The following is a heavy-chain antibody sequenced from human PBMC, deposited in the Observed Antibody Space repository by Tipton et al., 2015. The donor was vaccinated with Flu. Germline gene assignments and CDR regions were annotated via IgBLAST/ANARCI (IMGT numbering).Heavy chain of an antibody. J-gene: IGHJ4*02. V-gene: IGHV1-46*01. CDR1: GYTFTSYY. CDR3: ARDAGSGSYYQPFDY. D-gene: IGHD1-26*01. Sequence: QVQLVQSGAEVKKPGASVKVSCKASGYTFTSYYMHWVRQAPGQGLEWMGIINPSGGGTSYAQKFQGRVTMTRDTSTSTVYMELSSLRSEDTAVYYCARDAGSGSYYQPFDYWGQGTLVTVSS. CDR2: INPSGGGT.